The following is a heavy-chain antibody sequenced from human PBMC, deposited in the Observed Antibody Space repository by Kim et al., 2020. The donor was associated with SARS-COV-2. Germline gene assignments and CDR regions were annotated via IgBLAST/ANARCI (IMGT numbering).Heavy chain of an antibody. D-gene: IGHD6-13*01. Sequence: DSGKGRFTISRDNAKNSLYLQMNSLRAEDTALYYCAKAGAAGTEYYGMDVWGQGTTVTVSS. J-gene: IGHJ6*02. CDR3: AKAGAAGTEYYGMDV. V-gene: IGHV3-9*01.